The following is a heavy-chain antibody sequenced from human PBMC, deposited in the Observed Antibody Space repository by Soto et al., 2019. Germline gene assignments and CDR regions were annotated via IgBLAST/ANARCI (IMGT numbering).Heavy chain of an antibody. CDR2: IKEDGSEK. J-gene: IGHJ4*02. CDR1: GISFSNYW. D-gene: IGHD1-20*01. CDR3: ARDPNGYKDY. Sequence: EVQLVESGGGLVQPGGSLRLSCAASGISFSNYWMSWVRQAPGKGLEWVADIKEDGSEKAYVDSVKGRFTISRDNAKNSLYLQMNSLRAEDTAVYYCARDPNGYKDYWAQGTLVTVSS. V-gene: IGHV3-7*01.